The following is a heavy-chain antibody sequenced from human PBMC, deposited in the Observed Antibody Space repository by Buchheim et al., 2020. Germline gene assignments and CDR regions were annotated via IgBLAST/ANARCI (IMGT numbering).Heavy chain of an antibody. D-gene: IGHD3-10*01. CDR3: ARVRGSGTGLDYYYYGMDV. Sequence: QVQLVQSGAEVKKPGASVKVSCKASGYTFTSYYMHWVRQAPGQGLEWMGIINPSGGSTSYAQKFQGRVTMTRDTSTSTGYMELSSLRSEDTAVYYCARVRGSGTGLDYYYYGMDVWGQGTT. J-gene: IGHJ6*02. CDR1: GYTFTSYY. CDR2: INPSGGST. V-gene: IGHV1-46*01.